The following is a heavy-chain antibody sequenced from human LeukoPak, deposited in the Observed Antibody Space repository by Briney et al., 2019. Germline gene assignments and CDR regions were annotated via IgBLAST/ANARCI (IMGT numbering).Heavy chain of an antibody. J-gene: IGHJ4*02. CDR3: ATRRAVAGKYYFDS. V-gene: IGHV5-51*01. CDR2: IYPGDSNT. Sequence: GESLQISCQGSGFTFTSYWIGWVRQMPGKGLEWMGIIYPGDSNTRYSPSFQGQVTMSADKSISTAYLQWSSLRASDTAMYYCATRRAVAGKYYFDSWGQGTLVTVS. D-gene: IGHD6-19*01. CDR1: GFTFTSYW.